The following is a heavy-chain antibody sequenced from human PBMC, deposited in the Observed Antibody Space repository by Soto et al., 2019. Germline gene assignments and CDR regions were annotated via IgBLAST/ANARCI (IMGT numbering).Heavy chain of an antibody. V-gene: IGHV4-39*07. CDR1: GGSISSSSYY. D-gene: IGHD3-10*01. CDR3: AMRRKYYYGSGSDPRYYYYYGMDV. CDR2: IYYSGST. J-gene: IGHJ6*02. Sequence: SETLSLTCTVSGGSISSSSYYWGWIRQPPGKGLEWIGSIYYSGSTYYNPSLKSRVTISVDTSKNQFSLKLSSVTAADTAVYYCAMRRKYYYGSGSDPRYYYYYGMDVWGQGTTVTVSS.